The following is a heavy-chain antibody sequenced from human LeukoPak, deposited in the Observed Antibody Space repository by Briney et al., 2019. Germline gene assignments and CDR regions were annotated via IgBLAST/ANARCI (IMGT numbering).Heavy chain of an antibody. J-gene: IGHJ4*02. V-gene: IGHV4-61*02. CDR2: IYTSGST. CDR3: ARDLADCSGGSCYIY. CDR1: GGSISSGSYY. D-gene: IGHD2-15*01. Sequence: PSETLSLTCTVSGGSISSGSYYWSWIRQPAGKGLEWIGRIYTSGSTNYNPSLKSRVTISVDTSKNQFSLKLSSVTAADTAVYYCARDLADCSGGSCYIYWGQGTLVTVSS.